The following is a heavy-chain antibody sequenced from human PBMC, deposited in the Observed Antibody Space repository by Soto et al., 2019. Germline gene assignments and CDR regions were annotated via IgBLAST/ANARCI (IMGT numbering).Heavy chain of an antibody. Sequence: QVQLQESGPGLVKPSGTLSLTCAVSSGSISSSNWWSWVHQPPGKGLEWIGEIYHSGSTNYNPSLKSRVTISVDKSKNQFSLKLSSVTAADTAVYYCARAGCSGGSCYPENYYFDYWGQGTLVTVSS. V-gene: IGHV4-4*02. D-gene: IGHD2-15*01. J-gene: IGHJ4*02. CDR1: SGSISSSNW. CDR2: IYHSGST. CDR3: ARAGCSGGSCYPENYYFDY.